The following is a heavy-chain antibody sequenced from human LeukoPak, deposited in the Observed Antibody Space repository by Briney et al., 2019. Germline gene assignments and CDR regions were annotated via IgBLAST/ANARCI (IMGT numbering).Heavy chain of an antibody. CDR2: IIPIFGTA. J-gene: IGHJ4*02. CDR1: GGTFSSYA. V-gene: IGHV1-69*13. CDR3: ARAPTNDFWSGRAHDY. Sequence: SVKVSCKASGGTFSSYAISWVRQAPGQGLEWMGGIIPIFGTANYAQKFQGRVTITADESTSTAYMELSSLRSEDTAVYYCARAPTNDFWSGRAHDYWGQGTLVTVSS. D-gene: IGHD3-3*01.